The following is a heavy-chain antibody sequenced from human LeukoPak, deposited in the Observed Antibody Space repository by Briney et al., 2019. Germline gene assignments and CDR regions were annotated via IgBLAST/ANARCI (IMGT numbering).Heavy chain of an antibody. Sequence: ASVKVSCKASGYTFTSYYMHWVRQAPGQGLEWMGIINPSGGSTSYAQKFQGRVTMTRDTSTSTVYMELSSVRSEDTAVYYCARVPRSTTPPDYWGQGTLVTVSS. CDR2: INPSGGST. CDR1: GYTFTSYY. V-gene: IGHV1-46*01. D-gene: IGHD2-2*01. CDR3: ARVPRSTTPPDY. J-gene: IGHJ4*02.